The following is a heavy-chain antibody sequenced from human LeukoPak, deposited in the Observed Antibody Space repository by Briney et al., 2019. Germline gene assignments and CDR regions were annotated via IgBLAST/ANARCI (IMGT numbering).Heavy chain of an antibody. CDR3: ARESIAAAGTFDY. V-gene: IGHV3-72*01. J-gene: IGHJ4*02. D-gene: IGHD6-13*01. CDR2: TRNKANSYTT. CDR1: GFTFSDHY. Sequence: GGSLRLSCAASGFTFSDHYMDWVRQAPGKGLEWVGRTRNKANSYTTEYAASVKGRFTISRDDSKNSLYLQMNSLKTEVTAVYYCARESIAAAGTFDYWGQRTLVTVSS.